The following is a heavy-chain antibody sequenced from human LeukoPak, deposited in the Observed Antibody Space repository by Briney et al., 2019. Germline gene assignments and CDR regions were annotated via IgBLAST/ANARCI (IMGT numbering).Heavy chain of an antibody. CDR3: ARDHDYVWGSYRPFLD. Sequence: ASVKVSCKASGYTFTSYGINWVRQAPGQGLEWMGWISAYNGNTNYAQKLQGRVTMTTDTSTSTAYMELRSLRSDDTAVYYCARDHDYVWGSYRPFLDWGQGTLVTVSS. D-gene: IGHD3-16*02. V-gene: IGHV1-18*01. J-gene: IGHJ4*02. CDR2: ISAYNGNT. CDR1: GYTFTSYG.